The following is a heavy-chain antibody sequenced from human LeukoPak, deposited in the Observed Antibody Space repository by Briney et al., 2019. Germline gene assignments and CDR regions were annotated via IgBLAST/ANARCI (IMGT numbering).Heavy chain of an antibody. V-gene: IGHV3-53*01. CDR1: GFTFSSHS. D-gene: IGHD3-10*01. CDR3: ARENVWFGELEAVD. CDR2: IYSGGST. Sequence: GGSLRLSCAASGFTFSSHSMNWVRQAPGKGLEWVSVIYSGGSTYYADSVKGRFTISRDNSKNTLYLQMNSLRAEDTAVYYCARENVWFGELEAVDWGQGTLVTVSS. J-gene: IGHJ4*02.